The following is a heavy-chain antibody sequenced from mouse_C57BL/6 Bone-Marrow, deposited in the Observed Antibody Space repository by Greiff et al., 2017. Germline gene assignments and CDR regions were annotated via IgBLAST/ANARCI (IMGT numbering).Heavy chain of an antibody. CDR1: YTFS. J-gene: IGHJ3*01. CDR2: GQGLEWIG. CDR3: SEDSAVCYCVVVGYYPAWVAY. D-gene: IGHD2-3*01. V-gene: IGHV1-87*01. Sequence: QVQLKESGPELARPWASVKISCQAFYTFSRRVHFAIRDPNYWMQWVKQRPGQGLEWIGAIYPGNGDTSYNQKFKGKATLTADKSSSTAYMQLSSLTSEDSAVCYCVVVGYYPAWVAYWGQGTLVTVSA.